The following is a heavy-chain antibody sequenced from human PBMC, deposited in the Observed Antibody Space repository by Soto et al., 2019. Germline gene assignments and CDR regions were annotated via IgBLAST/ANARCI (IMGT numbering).Heavy chain of an antibody. D-gene: IGHD3-9*01. V-gene: IGHV1-3*01. Sequence: ASVKVSCKASGYTFTSYAMHWVRQAPGQRLEWMGWINAGNGNTKYSQKFQGRVTITRDTSASTAYMELSSLRAEDTAVYYCARDPAGDILTGSIHFDFWGQGTLVTVSS. CDR1: GYTFTSYA. CDR3: ARDPAGDILTGSIHFDF. J-gene: IGHJ4*02. CDR2: INAGNGNT.